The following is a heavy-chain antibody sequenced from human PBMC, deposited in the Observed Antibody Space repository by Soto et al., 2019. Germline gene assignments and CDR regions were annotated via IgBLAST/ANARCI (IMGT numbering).Heavy chain of an antibody. CDR2: IYYSGST. V-gene: IGHV4-59*01. J-gene: IGHJ4*02. CDR3: ASSAYYYGSGSYYYNDY. Sequence: PSETLSLTCTVSGGSISSYYWSWIRQPPGKGLEWIGYIYYSGSTNYNPSLKSRVTISVDTSKHQFSLKLSSVTAADTAVYYCASSAYYYGSGSYYYNDYWGQGTLVTVSS. D-gene: IGHD3-10*01. CDR1: GGSISSYY.